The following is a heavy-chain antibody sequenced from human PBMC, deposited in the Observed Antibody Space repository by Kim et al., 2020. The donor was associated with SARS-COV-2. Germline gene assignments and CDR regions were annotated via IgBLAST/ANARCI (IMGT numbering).Heavy chain of an antibody. CDR2: INPDGTST. Sequence: GGSLRLSCAASGFTFSDSWMDWVRQTAGGGLLWVARINPDGTSTYYPDFVKGRFAISRDNSKNTLYLQMNSRRTEDTAVYYCFRGGVDFWGQGTLVTVSS. CDR3: FRGGVDF. J-gene: IGHJ4*02. D-gene: IGHD3-10*01. V-gene: IGHV3-74*01. CDR1: GFTFSDSW.